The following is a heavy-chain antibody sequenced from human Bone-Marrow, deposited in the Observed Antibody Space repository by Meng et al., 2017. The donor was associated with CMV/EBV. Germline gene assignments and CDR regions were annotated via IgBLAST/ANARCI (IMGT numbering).Heavy chain of an antibody. CDR2: INPNSGGT. Sequence: ASVKVSCKASGYTFTGYYMHWVRQAPGQGLEWMGWINPNSGGTNYAQKFQGRVTMTRDTSISTAYMELSRLRSEDTAVYYCARVYSSGWADWFDPWGQGTLVTVSS. J-gene: IGHJ5*02. D-gene: IGHD6-19*01. V-gene: IGHV1-2*02. CDR3: ARVYSSGWADWFDP. CDR1: GYTFTGYY.